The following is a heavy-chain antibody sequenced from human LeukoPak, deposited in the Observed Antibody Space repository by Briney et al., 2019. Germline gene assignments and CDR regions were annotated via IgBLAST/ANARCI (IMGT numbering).Heavy chain of an antibody. CDR2: IYSGGST. V-gene: IGHV3-66*01. D-gene: IGHD1-20*01. Sequence: GGSLRLSCAASGFTVSSNYMSWVRQAPGKGLEWVSVIYSGGSTHYADSVKGRFTISRDNSKNTLYLQMNSLRAEDTAVYYCAGGQYNWAPRDYWGQGTLVTVSS. J-gene: IGHJ4*02. CDR3: AGGQYNWAPRDY. CDR1: GFTVSSNY.